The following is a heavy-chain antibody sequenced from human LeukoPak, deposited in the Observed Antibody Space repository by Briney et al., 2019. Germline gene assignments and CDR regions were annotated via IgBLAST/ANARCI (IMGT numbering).Heavy chain of an antibody. CDR3: ARLRWSRFDY. CDR1: GGSICSSNW. J-gene: IGHJ4*02. CDR2: IYHSGST. Sequence: SGTLSLTCAVSGGSICSSNWWSWVRPPPGKGLEWIGEIYHSGSTNYNPSLKSLVTISVDKSQNQFSLKLSSVTAADTAVYYCARLRWSRFDYWGQGTLVTVSS. D-gene: IGHD4-23*01. V-gene: IGHV4-4*02.